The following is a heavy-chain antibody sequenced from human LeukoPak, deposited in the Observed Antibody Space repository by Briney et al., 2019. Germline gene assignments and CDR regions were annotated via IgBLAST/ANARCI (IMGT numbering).Heavy chain of an antibody. D-gene: IGHD6-6*01. V-gene: IGHV1-8*01. CDR3: ARAKSIAARRALGY. J-gene: IGHJ4*02. CDR2: MNPNSGNT. Sequence: ASVKVSCKASGYTFTSYDINWVRQATGQGLEWMGWMNPNSGNTGYAQKFQGRVTMTRNTSISTAYMELSSLRSEDTAVYYCARAKSIAARRALGYWGQGTLVTASS. CDR1: GYTFTSYD.